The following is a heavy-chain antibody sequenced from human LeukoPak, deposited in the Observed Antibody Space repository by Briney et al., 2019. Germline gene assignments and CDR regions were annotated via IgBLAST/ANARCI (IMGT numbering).Heavy chain of an antibody. CDR1: GGSISSGSYY. D-gene: IGHD2-15*01. CDR2: IYTSGST. CDR3: ARVWDWYCSGGSCSDSNWFDP. Sequence: SETLSLTCTVSGGSISSGSYYWSWIRQPAGKGLEWIGRIYTSGSTNYNPSLKSRVTISVDTSKNQFSLKLSSVTAADTAVYYCARVWDWYCSGGSCSDSNWFDPWGQGTLVTVSS. V-gene: IGHV4-61*02. J-gene: IGHJ5*02.